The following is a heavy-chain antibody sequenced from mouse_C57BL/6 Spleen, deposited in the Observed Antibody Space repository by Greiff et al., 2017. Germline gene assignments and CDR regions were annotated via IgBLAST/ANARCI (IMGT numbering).Heavy chain of an antibody. J-gene: IGHJ4*01. Sequence: QVQLQQPGAELVKPGASVKMSCKASGYTFTSYWITWVKQRPGQGLEWIGDIYPGSGSTNYNEKLKSKATLTVDTSSSTAYMQLSSLTSEDSAVYYCARFTTVVGYAMDYWGQGTSVTVSS. CDR3: ARFTTVVGYAMDY. V-gene: IGHV1-55*01. CDR1: GYTFTSYW. CDR2: IYPGSGST. D-gene: IGHD1-1*01.